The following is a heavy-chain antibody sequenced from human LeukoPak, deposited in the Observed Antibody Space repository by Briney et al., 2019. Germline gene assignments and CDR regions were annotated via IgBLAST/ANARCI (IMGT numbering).Heavy chain of an antibody. D-gene: IGHD3-10*01. CDR2: INPSGGST. CDR3: ARVEVTMVRGVIINPSDY. J-gene: IGHJ4*02. Sequence: ASVKVSCKASGYTFTNNYMHWVRQAPGQGLEWMGLINPSGGSTTYAQKFQGRVTMTTDTSTSTAYMELRSLRSDDTAVYYCARVEVTMVRGVIINPSDYWGQGTLVTVS. V-gene: IGHV1-46*01. CDR1: GYTFTNNY.